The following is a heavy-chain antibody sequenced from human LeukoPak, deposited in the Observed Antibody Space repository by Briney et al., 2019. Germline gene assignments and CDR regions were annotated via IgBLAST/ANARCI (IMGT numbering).Heavy chain of an antibody. Sequence: SETLSLTCAVSGGSIFSINWWSWVRGTPGKGLEWIGENYHSGSNNYNSSLKSRVTISVDKSKNQFSLKLSSVTAADTAVYYCARVSRTTQSFYYYYYMDVWGKGTTVTVSS. J-gene: IGHJ6*03. CDR2: NYHSGSN. V-gene: IGHV4-4*02. CDR3: ARVSRTTQSFYYYYYMDV. CDR1: GGSIFSINW. D-gene: IGHD4-11*01.